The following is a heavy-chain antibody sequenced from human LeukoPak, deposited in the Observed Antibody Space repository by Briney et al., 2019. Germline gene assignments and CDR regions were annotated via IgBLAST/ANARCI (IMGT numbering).Heavy chain of an antibody. CDR3: ARGSLLRYFDWPD. J-gene: IGHJ4*02. V-gene: IGHV3-53*01. CDR2: IYGASST. CDR1: GFTFSDYY. Sequence: GGSLRLSCAASGFTFSDYYMSWVRQAPGKGLGWVSVIYGASSTYYADSVNGRFTISRDDSKNTLYLQMNSLRAEDTAVYYCARGSLLRYFDWPDWGQGTLVTVSS. D-gene: IGHD3-9*01.